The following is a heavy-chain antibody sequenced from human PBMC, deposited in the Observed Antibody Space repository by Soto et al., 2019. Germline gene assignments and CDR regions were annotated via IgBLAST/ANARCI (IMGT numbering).Heavy chain of an antibody. CDR3: GTVFEH. CDR2: VDSDGRGT. J-gene: IGHJ4*02. CDR1: RITFTYYW. V-gene: IGHV3-74*01. Sequence: EVQLVESGGGSGQPGGSLRLSCVASRITFTYYWMHWVRQVPGKGLVWVERVDSDGRGTSYADFVKGRFTNSRDNAKNTLYLQMNSMRVEDTAMYYCGTVFEHWGQGIPVTVSS.